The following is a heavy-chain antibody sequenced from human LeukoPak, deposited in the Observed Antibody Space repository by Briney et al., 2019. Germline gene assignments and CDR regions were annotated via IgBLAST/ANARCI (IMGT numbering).Heavy chain of an antibody. D-gene: IGHD7-27*01. CDR3: ARETGNLIYYFDY. CDR2: IYSSGST. V-gene: IGHV4-59*01. Sequence: SETLSLTCTVSGGSIRSYFWSWIRQPPGKGLEWIGYIYSSGSTNYNPSFKSRVAISVDTSKNQFSLKLRPVTATDTAVYYCARETGNLIYYFDYWGQGTLVTVSS. CDR1: GGSIRSYF. J-gene: IGHJ4*02.